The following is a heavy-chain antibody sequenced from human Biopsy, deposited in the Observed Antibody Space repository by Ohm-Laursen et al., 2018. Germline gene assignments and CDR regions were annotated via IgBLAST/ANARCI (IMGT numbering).Heavy chain of an antibody. CDR2: ISWDSGRI. CDR3: TKVLIPAGTDV. CDR1: GFTVNDHA. V-gene: IGHV3-9*01. D-gene: IGHD3-9*01. J-gene: IGHJ6*02. Sequence: SLRLSCTASGFTVNDHAMHWVRQPPGKGLEWVSGISWDSGRIGYVDSVKGRFTVPRDNAKKSPFWEMNSLRPVDTPCFFCTKVLIPAGTDVWGQGTTVTVSS.